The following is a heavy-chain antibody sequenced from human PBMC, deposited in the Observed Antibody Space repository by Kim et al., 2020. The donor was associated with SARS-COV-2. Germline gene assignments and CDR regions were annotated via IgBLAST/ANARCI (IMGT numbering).Heavy chain of an antibody. CDR3: ARDREQQPDGYGMDV. J-gene: IGHJ6*02. V-gene: IGHV3-21*01. Sequence: DSVKGRFTISRDNAKNSLYLQMNSLRAEDTAVYYCARDREQQPDGYGMDVWGQGTTVTVSS. D-gene: IGHD6-13*01.